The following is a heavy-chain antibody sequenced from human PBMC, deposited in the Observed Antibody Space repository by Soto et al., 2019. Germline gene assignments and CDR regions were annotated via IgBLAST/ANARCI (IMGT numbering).Heavy chain of an antibody. Sequence: QEQLVESGGDLVKPGGSLRLSCAASGFTFSDYYMSWLRQAPGKGLEWVSYISSGGKTIYYADSVKGRFTVSRDNAKNSLYLQMHSLTVEDTAIYFCARALRPHYYDATTFRGFDPWGQGTQVTVSS. D-gene: IGHD3-16*01. J-gene: IGHJ5*02. CDR3: ARALRPHYYDATTFRGFDP. CDR1: GFTFSDYY. V-gene: IGHV3-11*01. CDR2: ISSGGKTI.